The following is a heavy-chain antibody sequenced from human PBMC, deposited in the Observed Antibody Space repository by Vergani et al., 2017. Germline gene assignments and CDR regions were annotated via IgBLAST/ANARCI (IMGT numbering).Heavy chain of an antibody. J-gene: IGHJ4*02. CDR3: ASSPRYYYDSSGVDY. V-gene: IGHV3-21*01. CDR2: ISSSSSYI. Sequence: EVQLVGSGGGLVKPGGSLRLSCAASGFTFSSYSMNWVRQAPGKGLEWVSSISSSSSYIYYADSVKGRFTISRDNAKNSLYLQMNSLRAEDTAVYYCASSPRYYYDSSGVDYWGQGTLVTVSS. D-gene: IGHD3-22*01. CDR1: GFTFSSYS.